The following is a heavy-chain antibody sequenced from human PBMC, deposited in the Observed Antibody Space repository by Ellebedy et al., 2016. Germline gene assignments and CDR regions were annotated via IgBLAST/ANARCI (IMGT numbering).Heavy chain of an antibody. Sequence: GESLKISXVASGFTFSSYAMSWVRQAPGKGLEWVSSISGSGSSTYYGDSVKGRFTISRDNSKNTLYLQMNSLRVDDTAVYYCAKECGYDCYIGEYWGQGTLVTVSS. CDR1: GFTFSSYA. D-gene: IGHD2-21*01. V-gene: IGHV3-23*01. CDR2: ISGSGSST. J-gene: IGHJ4*02. CDR3: AKECGYDCYIGEY.